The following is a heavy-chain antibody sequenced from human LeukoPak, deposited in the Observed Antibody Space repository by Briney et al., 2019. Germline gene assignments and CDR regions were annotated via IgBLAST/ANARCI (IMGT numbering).Heavy chain of an antibody. CDR1: GGTFSSYA. D-gene: IGHD3-3*01. Sequence: SVKVSCKASGGTFSSYAISWVRQAPGQGLEWMGGIIPIFGTANYAQKFQGRVTITADESTSTAYMELSSLRSEDTAVYYCARGRRFLEWLLVYWGQGTLVSVSS. V-gene: IGHV1-69*13. CDR2: IIPIFGTA. CDR3: ARGRRFLEWLLVY. J-gene: IGHJ4*02.